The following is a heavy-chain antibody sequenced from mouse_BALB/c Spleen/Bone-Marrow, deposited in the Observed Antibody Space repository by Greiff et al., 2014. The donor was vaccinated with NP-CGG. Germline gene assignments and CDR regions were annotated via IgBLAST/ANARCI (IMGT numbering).Heavy chain of an antibody. CDR3: ARNGNSPAWFAY. CDR1: GYTFSSYW. V-gene: IGHV1-9*01. J-gene: IGHJ3*01. CDR2: ILPGSGST. Sequence: VQRVESGAELMKPGASVKISCKATGYTFSSYWIEWVKQRPGHGLEWIGEILPGSGSTNYNEKFKGKATFTADTSSNTAYMQLSSLTSEDSAFYYCARNGNSPAWFAYWGQGTLVTVSA. D-gene: IGHD2-1*01.